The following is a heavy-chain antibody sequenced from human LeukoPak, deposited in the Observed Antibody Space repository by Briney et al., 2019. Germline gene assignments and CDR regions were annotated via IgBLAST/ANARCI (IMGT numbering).Heavy chain of an antibody. J-gene: IGHJ5*02. D-gene: IGHD2-8*01. CDR1: GFTFTTYS. Sequence: GGSLRLSCAASGFTFTTYSFSWFRQAPGKGLEWVSGISASGGDTFYADSVKGRFTISRDNSMNTLSLQMNSLRGEDAAIYYCAKDVRRCNGACTWGQGTLVTVSS. CDR3: AKDVRRCNGACT. V-gene: IGHV3-23*01. CDR2: ISASGGDT.